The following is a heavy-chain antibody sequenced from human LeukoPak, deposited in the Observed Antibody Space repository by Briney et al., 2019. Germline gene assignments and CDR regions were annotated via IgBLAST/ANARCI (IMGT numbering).Heavy chain of an antibody. J-gene: IGHJ4*02. CDR3: AKDHGTAVAGFYY. CDR1: GFTFSSYS. Sequence: GGSLRLSCAASGFTFSSYSMTWVRQAPGKGLEWVSGITSGGGSTYYADSVKGRFIVSRDTSKNTLYLQMNSLRAEDTAVYYCAKDHGTAVAGFYYWGQGTLVTVSS. CDR2: ITSGGGST. V-gene: IGHV3-23*01. D-gene: IGHD6-19*01.